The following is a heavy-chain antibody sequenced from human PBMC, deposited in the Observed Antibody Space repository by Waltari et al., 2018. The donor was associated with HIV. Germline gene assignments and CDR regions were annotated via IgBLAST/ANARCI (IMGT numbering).Heavy chain of an antibody. CDR2: INVDGKIK. J-gene: IGHJ4*02. CDR3: AKRGTEKRGSGGEIDF. D-gene: IGHD6-19*01. CDR1: GYDFGSFG. Sequence: QVRLMESGGAVVQPGGSLRLSCITSGYDFGSFGMYWVRQAPGKPLEWVSFINVDGKIKYYSYCVKGRFTTSRDNVKRMLFLQMTNLKSEDSALYCGAKRGTEKRGSGGEIDFWGRGSLVTVSS. V-gene: IGHV3-30*02.